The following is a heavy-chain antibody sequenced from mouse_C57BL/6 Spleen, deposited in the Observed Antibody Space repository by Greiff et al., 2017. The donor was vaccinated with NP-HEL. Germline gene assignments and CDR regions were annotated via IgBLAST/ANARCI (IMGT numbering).Heavy chain of an antibody. D-gene: IGHD3-1*01. CDR2: IYPGGGYT. J-gene: IGHJ4*01. CDR3: ARSGFLYYAMDY. V-gene: IGHV1-63*01. CDR1: GYTFTNYW. Sequence: QVQLQQSGAELVRPGTSVKMSCKASGYTFTNYWIGWAKQRPGHGLEWIGDIYPGGGYTNYNEKFKGKATLTADKYSSTAYMQFSSLTSEDSAIYYCARSGFLYYAMDYWGQGTSVTVSS.